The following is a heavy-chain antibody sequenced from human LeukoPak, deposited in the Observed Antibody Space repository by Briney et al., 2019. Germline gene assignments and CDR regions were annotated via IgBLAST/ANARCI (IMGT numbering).Heavy chain of an antibody. D-gene: IGHD1-26*01. J-gene: IGHJ4*02. CDR1: GFTFSDYY. CDR3: TTGEWELPLDY. Sequence: GGSLRLSCAASGFTFSDYYMSWIRQAPGKGLEWVSYISSSSSYTNYADSVKGRFTISRDNAKNSLYLQMNSLKTEDTAVYYCTTGEWELPLDYWGQGTLVTVSS. CDR2: ISSSSSYT. V-gene: IGHV3-11*05.